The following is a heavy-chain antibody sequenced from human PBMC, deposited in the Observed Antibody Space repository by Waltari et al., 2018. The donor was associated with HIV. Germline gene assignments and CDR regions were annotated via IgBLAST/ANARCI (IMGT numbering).Heavy chain of an antibody. CDR1: GRSISSSSYY. J-gene: IGHJ5*02. D-gene: IGHD2-2*01. CDR2: IYYSGNT. CDR3: ALIVVVPAAKLNWFDP. Sequence: QLQLQESGPGLVKPSETLSLTCTVSGRSISSSSYYLGWIRPPPGKGLEWIGSIYYSGNTYFNPSLKSRVTISVDTSKNQFSLKLSSVTAADTAVYYCALIVVVPAAKLNWFDPWGQGTLVTVSS. V-gene: IGHV4-39*01.